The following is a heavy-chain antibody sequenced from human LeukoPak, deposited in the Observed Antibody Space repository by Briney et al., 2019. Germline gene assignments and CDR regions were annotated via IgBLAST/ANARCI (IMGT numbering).Heavy chain of an antibody. V-gene: IGHV3-23*01. J-gene: IGHJ4*02. CDR2: ISGSGGST. Sequence: GGSLRLSCAASGFTFSSYAMSWVRQAPGKGLEWVSAISGSGGSTYYADSVKGRFTVSRDNSKNTLYLQMNSLRAEDTAVYYCAKARDLNRYYFDYWGQGTLVTVSS. CDR1: GFTFSSYA. D-gene: IGHD1-14*01. CDR3: AKARDLNRYYFDY.